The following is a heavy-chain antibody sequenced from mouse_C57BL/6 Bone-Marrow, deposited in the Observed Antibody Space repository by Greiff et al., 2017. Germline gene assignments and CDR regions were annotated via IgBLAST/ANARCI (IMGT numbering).Heavy chain of an antibody. D-gene: IGHD1-1*01. J-gene: IGHJ4*01. CDR2: IYPGDGDT. CDR1: GYAFSSSW. CDR3: ARWITTVVVDYAMDY. V-gene: IGHV1-82*01. Sequence: VKLQESGPELVKPGASVKISCKASGYAFSSSWMNWVKQRPGKGLEWIGRIYPGDGDTNYNGKFKGKATLTADKSSSTAYMQLSSLTSEDSAVYFCARWITTVVVDYAMDYWGQGTSVTVSS.